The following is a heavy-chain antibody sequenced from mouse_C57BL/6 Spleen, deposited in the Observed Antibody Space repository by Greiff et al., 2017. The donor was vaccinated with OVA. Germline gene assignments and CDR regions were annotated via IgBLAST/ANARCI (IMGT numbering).Heavy chain of an antibody. D-gene: IGHD2-4*01. Sequence: EVKLLESGGGLVKPGGSLKLSCAASGFTFSSYAMSWVRQTPEKRLEWVATISDGGSYTYYPDNVKGRFTISRDNAKNNLYLQMSHLKSEDTAMYYCARDYYDYLYYFDYWGQGTTLTVSS. V-gene: IGHV5-4*01. J-gene: IGHJ2*01. CDR3: ARDYYDYLYYFDY. CDR1: GFTFSSYA. CDR2: ISDGGSYT.